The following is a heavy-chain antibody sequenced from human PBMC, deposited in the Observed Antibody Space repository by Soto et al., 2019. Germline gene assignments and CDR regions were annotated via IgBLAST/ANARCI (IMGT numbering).Heavy chain of an antibody. Sequence: ASGKGSCKASGYTFTSYYMHWVRQAPGQGLEWMGWINPNSGGTNYAQKFQGWVTMTRDTSISTAYMELSRLRSDDTAVYYCARGSELRYFDWLSAAPENFDYWGQGTLVTVSS. CDR3: ARGSELRYFDWLSAAPENFDY. D-gene: IGHD3-9*01. CDR1: GYTFTSYY. V-gene: IGHV1-2*04. J-gene: IGHJ4*02. CDR2: INPNSGGT.